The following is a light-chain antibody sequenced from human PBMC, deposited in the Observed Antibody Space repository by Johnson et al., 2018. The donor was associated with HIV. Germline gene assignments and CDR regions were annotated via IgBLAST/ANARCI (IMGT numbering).Light chain of an antibody. CDR1: SSNIGNNY. CDR3: GTWDSSLSAGYV. J-gene: IGLJ1*01. CDR2: ENN. V-gene: IGLV1-51*02. Sequence: LTQSPSVSAAPGQKVTISCSGSSSNIGNNYVSWYQQLPGTAPKLLMYENNKRPSGIPDRFSGSKSGTSATLGITGLQTGDEADYYCGTWDSSLSAGYVFGTGTKVTVL.